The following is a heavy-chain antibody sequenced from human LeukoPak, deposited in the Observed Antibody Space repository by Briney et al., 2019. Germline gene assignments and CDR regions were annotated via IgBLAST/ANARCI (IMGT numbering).Heavy chain of an antibody. CDR1: GASINTHY. CDR2: IYISGTT. V-gene: IGHV4-4*07. D-gene: IGHD3/OR15-3a*01. CDR3: ARGGGWTGARKDFDY. Sequence: SETLSLTCSVSGASINTHYWTWIRQPAGKGLEWIGRIYISGTTNYSPSLEGRVTMSVDTSKNQFSLKLSSVTAADTAVYYCARGGGWTGARKDFDYWGQGTLVTVSS. J-gene: IGHJ4*02.